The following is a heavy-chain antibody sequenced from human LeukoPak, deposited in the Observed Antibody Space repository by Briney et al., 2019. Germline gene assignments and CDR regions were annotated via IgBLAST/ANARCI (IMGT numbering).Heavy chain of an antibody. J-gene: IGHJ4*02. V-gene: IGHV4-39*01. Sequence: PSETLSLTCTVPGGSVSSSDYYWGWIRQPPGKRLEWIGSINYSGNTYYNPSLKNRVTISVDTSKNQFSLKLSSVTAADTAVYYCARSLSTTGLRWGQGTLVTVSS. CDR2: INYSGNT. CDR3: ARSLSTTGLR. CDR1: GGSVSSSDYY. D-gene: IGHD1-1*01.